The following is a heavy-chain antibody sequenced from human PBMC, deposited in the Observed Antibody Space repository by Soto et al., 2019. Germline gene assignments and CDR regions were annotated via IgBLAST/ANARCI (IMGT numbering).Heavy chain of an antibody. CDR1: GFTFSSYS. CDR2: ISSSSSYI. CDR3: ARGPDWKDAFDI. D-gene: IGHD1-1*01. V-gene: IGHV3-21*01. Sequence: GGSLRLSCAASGFTFSSYSMNWVRQAPGKGLEWVSSISSSSSYIYYADSVKGRFTISRDNAKNSLYLQMNSLRAEDTAVYYCARGPDWKDAFDIWGQGTMVTVSS. J-gene: IGHJ3*02.